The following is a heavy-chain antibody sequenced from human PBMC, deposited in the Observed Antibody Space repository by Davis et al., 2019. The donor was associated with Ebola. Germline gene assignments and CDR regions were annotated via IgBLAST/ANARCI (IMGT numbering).Heavy chain of an antibody. CDR3: AKGDLTIFGVVTYFDY. CDR1: GGSFSGYY. D-gene: IGHD3-3*01. V-gene: IGHV3-23*01. J-gene: IGHJ4*02. Sequence: PSETLSLTCAVYGGSFSGYYWSWVRQAPGKGLEWVSAISGSGGSTYYADSVKGRFTISRDNSKNTLYLQMNSLRAEDTAVYYCAKGDLTIFGVVTYFDYWGQGTLVTVSS. CDR2: ISGSGGST.